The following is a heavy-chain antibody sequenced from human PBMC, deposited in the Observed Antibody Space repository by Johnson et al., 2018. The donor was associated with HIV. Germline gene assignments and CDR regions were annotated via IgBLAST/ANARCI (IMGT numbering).Heavy chain of an antibody. CDR2: IRYAGVKT. CDR3: AKDLAERECEEWASDYYDFGHELPGQDPRGVVGTFDV. CDR1: GFTVSSNY. D-gene: IGHD3-3*01. Sequence: QVQLVESGGGVVQPGGSLRLSCAASGFTVSSNYMSWVRQAPGKGLEWVAFIRYAGVKTYYADSVKGRFTISRDNSKGTLYLQIARLRPEDTAFYYCAKDLAERECEEWASDYYDFGHELPGQDPRGVVGTFDVWGQGTMVTVSS. J-gene: IGHJ3*01. V-gene: IGHV3-30*02.